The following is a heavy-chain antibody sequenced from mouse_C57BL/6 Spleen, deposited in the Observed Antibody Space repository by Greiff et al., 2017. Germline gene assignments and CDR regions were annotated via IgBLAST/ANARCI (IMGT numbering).Heavy chain of an antibody. CDR2: IDPSDSYT. V-gene: IGHV1-50*01. Sequence: VQLQQPGAELVKPGASVKLSCKASGYTFTSYWMQWVKQRPGQGLEWIGEIDPSDSYTNYNQKFKGKATLTVDTSSSTAYMQLSSLTSEDSAVYYCANYYGSSLYYWGQGTSVTVSS. J-gene: IGHJ4*01. D-gene: IGHD1-1*01. CDR3: ANYYGSSLYY. CDR1: GYTFTSYW.